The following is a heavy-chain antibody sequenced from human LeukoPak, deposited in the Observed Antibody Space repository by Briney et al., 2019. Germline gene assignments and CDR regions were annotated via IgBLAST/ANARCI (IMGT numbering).Heavy chain of an antibody. D-gene: IGHD1-26*01. J-gene: IGHJ4*02. V-gene: IGHV3-48*01. Sequence: GGSLRLSCAASGFTFSNYGVNWVRQSPGKGLEWVSYISSSGSTMYYADSVKGRFTISRDNAKDSLYLQMNSLGADDTAVYYCAKDNSGSYYDYFDYWGQGTLVTVSS. CDR1: GFTFSNYG. CDR3: AKDNSGSYYDYFDY. CDR2: ISSSGSTM.